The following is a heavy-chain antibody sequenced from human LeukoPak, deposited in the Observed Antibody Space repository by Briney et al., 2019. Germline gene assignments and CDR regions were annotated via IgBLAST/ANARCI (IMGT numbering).Heavy chain of an antibody. CDR1: GGSVSSYY. V-gene: IGHV4-59*06. Sequence: PSETLSLTCTVSGGSVSSYYWSWVRQHPGKGLEWIGYIYYVGSTYYNPSIKCCVNIAVDTSTNPCSMKMSSVSAADTAVYYCARDKRGYYYDSSGYYYSDAFDIWGQGTMVTVSS. J-gene: IGHJ3*02. CDR2: IYYVGST. CDR3: ARDKRGYYYDSSGYYYSDAFDI. D-gene: IGHD3-22*01.